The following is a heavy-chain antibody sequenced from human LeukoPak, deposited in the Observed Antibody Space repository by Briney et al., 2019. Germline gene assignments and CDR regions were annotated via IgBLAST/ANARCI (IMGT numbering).Heavy chain of an antibody. D-gene: IGHD3-10*01. Sequence: GGSLRLSCAASGFTFSSYSMNWVRQAPGKGLEWVSSISSSSSSYIYYADLVKGRFTISRDNAKNSLYLQMNSLRAEDTAVYYCARGTKRGLGAFDIWGHGTMVTVSS. V-gene: IGHV3-21*01. CDR1: GFTFSSYS. CDR2: ISSSSSSYI. J-gene: IGHJ3*02. CDR3: ARGTKRGLGAFDI.